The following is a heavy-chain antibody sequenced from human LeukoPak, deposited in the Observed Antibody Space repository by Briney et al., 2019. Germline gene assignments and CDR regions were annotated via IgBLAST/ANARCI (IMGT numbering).Heavy chain of an antibody. V-gene: IGHV3-21*01. CDR2: ISSSSSYI. J-gene: IGHJ3*02. Sequence: PGGSLRLSCAASEFSVKYNYMTWVRQAPGKGLEWVSSISSSSSYIYYADSVKGRFTISRDNAKNSLYLQMNSLRAEDTAVYYCAREEWSSSSWPDAFDIWGQGTMVTVSS. D-gene: IGHD6-13*01. CDR1: EFSVKYNY. CDR3: AREEWSSSSWPDAFDI.